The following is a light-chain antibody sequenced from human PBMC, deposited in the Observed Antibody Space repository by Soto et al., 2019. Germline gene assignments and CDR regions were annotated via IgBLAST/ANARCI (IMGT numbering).Light chain of an antibody. J-gene: IGKJ2*01. CDR2: GTS. CDR3: QQYGLT. CDR1: QSVNGGH. Sequence: EDVLTQSPGTLSVSSGQRATLSCRASQSVNGGHLTWYQQKPGQAPRLLIYGTSTRATVIPDRFSSSVSGTDITLTISRLEPEYSAVYYYQQYGLTFGQGTKLEIK. V-gene: IGKV3-20*01.